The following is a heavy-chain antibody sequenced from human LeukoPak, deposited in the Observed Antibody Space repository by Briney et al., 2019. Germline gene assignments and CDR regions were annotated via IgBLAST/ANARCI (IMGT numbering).Heavy chain of an antibody. Sequence: GGSLRLSCAASELPFSSYAMHWVRQAPGKGLEWVAVISYDGSNKYYADSVKGRFTISRDNSKNTLYLQMNSLRAEDTAVYYCAVLGVVPVTDYFDYWGQGTLVTVSS. CDR2: ISYDGSNK. CDR1: ELPFSSYA. D-gene: IGHD2-2*01. CDR3: AVLGVVPVTDYFDY. V-gene: IGHV3-30-3*01. J-gene: IGHJ4*02.